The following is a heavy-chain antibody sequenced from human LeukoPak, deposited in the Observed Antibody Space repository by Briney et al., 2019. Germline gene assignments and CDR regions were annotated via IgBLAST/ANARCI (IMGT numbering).Heavy chain of an antibody. CDR2: IYTSGST. Sequence: SQTLSLTCTVSGGSVSSYYWSWIRQPAGKGLEWIGRIYTSGSTNYNPSLKSRVTISVDTSKNQFSLKLSSVTAADTAVYYCARESVDCSSTSCYPVGAFDIWGQGTMVTVSS. CDR1: GGSVSSYY. J-gene: IGHJ3*02. D-gene: IGHD2-2*01. CDR3: ARESVDCSSTSCYPVGAFDI. V-gene: IGHV4-4*07.